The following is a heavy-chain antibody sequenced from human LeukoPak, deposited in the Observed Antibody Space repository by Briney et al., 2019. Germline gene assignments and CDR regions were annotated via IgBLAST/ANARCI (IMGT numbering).Heavy chain of an antibody. J-gene: IGHJ4*02. D-gene: IGHD6-13*01. Sequence: ASVKVSCKASGYTFTSYGISWVRQAPGQGLEWMGGIIPIFGTANYAQKFQGRVTITADESTSTAYMELSSLRSEDTAVYYCAREVLGENKQQLVLFDYWGQGTLVTVSS. CDR3: AREVLGENKQQLVLFDY. CDR1: GYTFTSYG. CDR2: IIPIFGTA. V-gene: IGHV1-69*13.